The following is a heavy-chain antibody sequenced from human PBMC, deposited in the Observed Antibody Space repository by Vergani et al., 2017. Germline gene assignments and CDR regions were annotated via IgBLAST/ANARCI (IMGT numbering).Heavy chain of an antibody. V-gene: IGHV4-34*01. CDR2: IYYSGST. CDR1: GGSFSGYY. Sequence: QVQLQQWGAGLLKPSETLSLTCAVYGGSFSGYYWGWIRQPPGKGLEWIGSIYYSGSTYYNPSLKSRVTISVDTSKNQFSLKLSSVTAADTAVYYCARDPVVVGPAAKHERRELDGYWGQGTLVTVSS. D-gene: IGHD2-2*01. CDR3: ARDPVVVGPAAKHERRELDGY. J-gene: IGHJ4*02.